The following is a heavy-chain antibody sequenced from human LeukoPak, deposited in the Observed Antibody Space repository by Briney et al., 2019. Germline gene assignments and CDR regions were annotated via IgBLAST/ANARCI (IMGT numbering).Heavy chain of an antibody. Sequence: LETLSLTCAVYGGSFSGYYWSWIRQPPGKGLEWIGEINHSGSTNYNPSLKSRVTISVDTSKNQFSLKLSSVTAADTAVYYCAYYDFWSGYSGDWGQGTLVTVSS. CDR1: GGSFSGYY. CDR2: INHSGST. D-gene: IGHD3-3*01. CDR3: AYYDFWSGYSGD. J-gene: IGHJ4*02. V-gene: IGHV4-34*01.